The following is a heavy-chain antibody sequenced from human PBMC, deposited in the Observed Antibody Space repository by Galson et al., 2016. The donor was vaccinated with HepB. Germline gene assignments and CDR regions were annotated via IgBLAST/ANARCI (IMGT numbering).Heavy chain of an antibody. Sequence: SLRLSCAASVLTFSSYAMSWVRQAPGKGLEGVSGVSGSGGGTYYGSSVKGRFNISRDNSKNTSYLQMNSLRVEETAVYYCAKDCYERSGLCAGGMDVWGQGTTVTVSS. CDR2: VSGSGGGT. V-gene: IGHV3-23*01. D-gene: IGHD3-22*01. J-gene: IGHJ6*02. CDR3: AKDCYERSGLCAGGMDV. CDR1: VLTFSSYA.